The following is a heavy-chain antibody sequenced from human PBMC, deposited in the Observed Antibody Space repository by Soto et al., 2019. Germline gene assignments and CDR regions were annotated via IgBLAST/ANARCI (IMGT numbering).Heavy chain of an antibody. V-gene: IGHV2-5*02. J-gene: IGHJ6*02. CDR2: IYWDDDK. CDR1: GFSLSTSGLG. CDR3: AHSGIVVVPAAIQPLYYYYGMDV. D-gene: IGHD2-2*02. Sequence: SGPTLVNPTQTLTLTCTFSGFSLSTSGLGVGWIRQPPGKALEWLALIYWDDDKRYSPSLKSRLTITKDTSKNQVVLTMTKMDPVDTATYCCAHSGIVVVPAAIQPLYYYYGMDVWGQGTTVTVSS.